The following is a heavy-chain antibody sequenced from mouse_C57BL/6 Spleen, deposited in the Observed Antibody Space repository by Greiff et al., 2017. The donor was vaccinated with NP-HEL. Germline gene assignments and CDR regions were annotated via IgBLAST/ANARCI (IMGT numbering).Heavy chain of an antibody. V-gene: IGHV1-52*01. CDR3: ARGDGSSMYAMDY. CDR2: IDPSDSET. CDR1: GYTFTSYW. D-gene: IGHD1-1*01. J-gene: IGHJ4*01. Sequence: QVQLQQPGAELVRPGSSVKLSCKASGYTFTSYWMHWVKQRPIQGLEWIGNIDPSDSETHYNQKFKDKATLTVDKSSSTAYMQLSSPTSEDSAVYYCARGDGSSMYAMDYWGQGTSVTVSS.